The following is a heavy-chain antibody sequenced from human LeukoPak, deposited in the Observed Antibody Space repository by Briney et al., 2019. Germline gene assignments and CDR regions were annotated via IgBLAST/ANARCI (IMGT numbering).Heavy chain of an antibody. CDR1: GYTLTELS. CDR3: ATFAPGYFPSYFDY. CDR2: FDPEDGVT. J-gene: IGHJ4*02. V-gene: IGHV1-24*01. D-gene: IGHD6-13*01. Sequence: ASVKVSCKVSGYTLTELSMHWVRQAPGKGLEWMGGFDPEDGVTIYAQKFQGRVTMTEDTSTDTAYMELSSLRSEDTAVYYCATFAPGYFPSYFDYWGQGTLVTVSS.